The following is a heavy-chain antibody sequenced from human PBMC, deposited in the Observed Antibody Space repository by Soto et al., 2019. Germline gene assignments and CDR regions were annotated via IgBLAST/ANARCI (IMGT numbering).Heavy chain of an antibody. V-gene: IGHV4-31*03. CDR3: ARGLDWELLLDAFDI. J-gene: IGHJ3*02. D-gene: IGHD1-26*01. CDR1: GGSITSGVYY. CDR2: IYYSGST. Sequence: QVQLQESGPGLVKPSQTLSLTCTVSGGSITSGVYYWSWIRQHPGKGLEWIGYIYYSGSTFCNPSLKSRVTISVDTSKNQFSLKLSSVTAADTAVYFCARGLDWELLLDAFDIWGQGTMVTVSS.